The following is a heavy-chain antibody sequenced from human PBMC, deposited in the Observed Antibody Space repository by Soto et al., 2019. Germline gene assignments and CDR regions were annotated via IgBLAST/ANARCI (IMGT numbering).Heavy chain of an antibody. D-gene: IGHD3-22*01. V-gene: IGHV1-69*13. CDR3: ARQPSPYYYDSSGWGIRY. CDR2: IIPIFGTA. Sequence: ASVKVSCKASGGTFSSYAISWVRQAPGQGLEWMGGIIPIFGTANYAQKFQGRVTITADESTSTAYMELSSLRSEDTAVYYCARQPSPYYYDSSGWGIRYWGQGTLVTVSS. J-gene: IGHJ4*02. CDR1: GGTFSSYA.